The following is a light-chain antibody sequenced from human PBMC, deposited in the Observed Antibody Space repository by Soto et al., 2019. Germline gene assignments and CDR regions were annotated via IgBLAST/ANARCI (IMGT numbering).Light chain of an antibody. CDR1: QSISGY. CDR2: ADS. V-gene: IGKV3-20*01. Sequence: EIVLTQSPATLSLSPGERATLSCRASQSISGYLGWYQQKPGQAPRLLIYADSSRATGIPDRFSGSGSGTDSTLTISRLEPEDFAVYYCQQYGSSPPTFGQGTKVDIK. CDR3: QQYGSSPPT. J-gene: IGKJ1*01.